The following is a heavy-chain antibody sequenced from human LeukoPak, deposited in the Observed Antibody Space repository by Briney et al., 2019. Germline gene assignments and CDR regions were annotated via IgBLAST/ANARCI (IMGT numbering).Heavy chain of an antibody. V-gene: IGHV3-30-3*01. CDR2: TSYDGSNQ. D-gene: IGHD3-22*01. J-gene: IGHJ1*01. Sequence: GGSLRLSCAASGIIFCSYAIHWVRQAPRERLERVAVTSYDGSNQYYAHSVKVRFTISRDNSKNTLYLQMNSLRAEDTAGYCCARDVDRSCYYAPKYLQLWGQGTRVTVSS. CDR3: ARDVDRSCYYAPKYLQL. CDR1: GIIFCSYA.